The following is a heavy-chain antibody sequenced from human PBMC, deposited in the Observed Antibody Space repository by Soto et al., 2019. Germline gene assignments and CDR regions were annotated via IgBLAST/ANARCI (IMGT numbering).Heavy chain of an antibody. D-gene: IGHD3-3*01. CDR2: IYYAGST. CDR1: GGSVNSTGYY. V-gene: IGHV4-31*03. Sequence: QVRLQASGPGLVKPSQTLSLTCPVSGGSVNSTGYYWSWIRPHPVKGLEFIGHIYYAGSTYYNPSLERRTTISRDTSKNQCALELTSVTAADTAVYYCARIYDFWSGHGAFDSWGQGSMVTVSS. CDR3: ARIYDFWSGHGAFDS. J-gene: IGHJ3*02.